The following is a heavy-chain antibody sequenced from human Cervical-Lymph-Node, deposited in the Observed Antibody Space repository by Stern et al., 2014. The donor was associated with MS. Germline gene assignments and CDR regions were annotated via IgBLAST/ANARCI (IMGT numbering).Heavy chain of an antibody. V-gene: IGHV1-2*04. J-gene: IGHJ6*02. D-gene: IGHD6-6*01. CDR1: GYTFTGYY. Sequence: QMQLVQSGAEVKKPGASVKVSCKASGYTFTGYYMHWVRQAPGQGLEWMGWINPNSGGTNYAQKFQGWVTMTRDTSISTAYMELSRLRSDDTAVYYCARGGGIAARPAHYYYGMDVWGQGTTVTVSS. CDR3: ARGGGIAARPAHYYYGMDV. CDR2: INPNSGGT.